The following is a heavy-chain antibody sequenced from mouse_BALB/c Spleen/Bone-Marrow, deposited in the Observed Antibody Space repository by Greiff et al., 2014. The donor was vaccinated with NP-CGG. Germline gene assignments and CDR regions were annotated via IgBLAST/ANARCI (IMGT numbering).Heavy chain of an antibody. CDR3: ARDENVGIYWYFDV. CDR1: GFTFTDYY. CDR2: IRNKGNGYTT. Sequence: EVQVVQSGGGSVQPGGSLRLSCATSGFTFTDYYMSWVRQPPGKALEWLGFIRNKGNGYTTEYSASVKGRFTISRDNSQRILYLQMNSLRAEDSATYYCARDENVGIYWYFDVWGAGTTVIVSS. V-gene: IGHV7-3*02. J-gene: IGHJ1*01.